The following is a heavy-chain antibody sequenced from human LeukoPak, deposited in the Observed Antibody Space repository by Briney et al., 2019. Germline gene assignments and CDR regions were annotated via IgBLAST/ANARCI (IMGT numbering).Heavy chain of an antibody. D-gene: IGHD3-22*01. CDR2: ISVSGGST. V-gene: IGHV3-23*01. J-gene: IGHJ4*02. CDR1: GLTFVNAW. Sequence: GGSLRLSCAASGLTFVNAWMSWVRQAPGKGLEWVSAISVSGGSTWSADSVKGRFTISRDNSKNTPYLQMNSLRAEDTALYYCAKGSSGYYYGYFDYWGQGTLVTVSS. CDR3: AKGSSGYYYGYFDY.